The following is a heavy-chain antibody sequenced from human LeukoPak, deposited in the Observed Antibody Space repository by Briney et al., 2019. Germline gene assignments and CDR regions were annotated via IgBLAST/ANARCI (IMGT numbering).Heavy chain of an antibody. J-gene: IGHJ4*02. CDR1: GFTVSSNY. CDR3: ARAGEGVLWFGELSPFDY. V-gene: IGHV3-66*01. D-gene: IGHD3-10*01. Sequence: GGSLRLPCAASGFTVSSNYMSWVRQAPGKGLEWVSVIYSGGSTYYADSVKGRFTISRDNSKNTLYLQMNSLRAEDTAVYYCARAGEGVLWFGELSPFDYWGQGTLVTVSS. CDR2: IYSGGST.